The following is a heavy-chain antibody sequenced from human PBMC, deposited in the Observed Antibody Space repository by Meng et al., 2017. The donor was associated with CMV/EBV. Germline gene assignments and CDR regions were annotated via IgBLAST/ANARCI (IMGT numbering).Heavy chain of an antibody. Sequence: CSGYGGSFSGYYWRWIRQPPGKGLEWIGEINHSGSTNYNPSLKSRVTISVDTSKNQFSLKLSSVTAADTAVYYCARTSITMVRGIFDYWGQGTLVTVSS. D-gene: IGHD3-10*01. CDR2: INHSGST. J-gene: IGHJ4*02. CDR3: ARTSITMVRGIFDY. V-gene: IGHV4-34*01. CDR1: GGSFSGYY.